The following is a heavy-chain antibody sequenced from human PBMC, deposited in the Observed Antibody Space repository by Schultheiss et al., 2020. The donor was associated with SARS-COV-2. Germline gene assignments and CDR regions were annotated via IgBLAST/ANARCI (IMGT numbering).Heavy chain of an antibody. Sequence: SQTLSLTCTVSGGSISSYYWSWIRQPPGKGLEWIGSIYYSGRPNYNPSLTSRVTISVDTSTNQFFLKLSSVTAADTAMYYCARGESSYGYVVDWFDPWGQGMLITISS. J-gene: IGHJ5*02. V-gene: IGHV4-59*01. CDR3: ARGESSYGYVVDWFDP. D-gene: IGHD3-16*01. CDR2: IYYSGRP. CDR1: GGSISSYY.